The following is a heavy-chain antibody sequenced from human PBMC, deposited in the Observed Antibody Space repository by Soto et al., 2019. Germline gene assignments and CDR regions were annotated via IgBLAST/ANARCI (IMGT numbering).Heavy chain of an antibody. CDR1: GGSVTNSSYY. Sequence: PSETLSLTCTVSGGSVTNSSYYWGWIRQSPGKGLEWIGSVYYRGRSYSKSSVKSRVTISVDTSKNRFYLSLNSVTASDTAVYFCVSQRTTVPTQAYFDYWGPGALVTVS. CDR2: VYYRGRS. V-gene: IGHV4-39*01. D-gene: IGHD4-17*01. J-gene: IGHJ4*02. CDR3: VSQRTTVPTQAYFDY.